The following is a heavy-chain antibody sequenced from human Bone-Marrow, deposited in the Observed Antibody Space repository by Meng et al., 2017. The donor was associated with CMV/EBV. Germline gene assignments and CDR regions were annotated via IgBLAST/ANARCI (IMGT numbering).Heavy chain of an antibody. CDR3: AKKSGFCSGGSCYSYYYYGMDV. V-gene: IGHV3-23*01. D-gene: IGHD2-15*01. CDR2: ISGSGGST. J-gene: IGHJ6*02. CDR1: GFTFSSYA. Sequence: GESLKISCVASGFTFSSYAMSWVRQAPGKGLEWVSAISGSGGSTYYADSVKGRFTISRDNSKNTLYLQMNSLRAEDTAVYYCAKKSGFCSGGSCYSYYYYGMDVWGQGTRVTVSS.